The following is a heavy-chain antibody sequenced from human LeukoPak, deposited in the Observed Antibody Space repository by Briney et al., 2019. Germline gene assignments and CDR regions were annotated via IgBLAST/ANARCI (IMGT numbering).Heavy chain of an antibody. CDR1: GFTFDDYG. CDR2: ISYSGST. CDR3: ARHYYDSSGYWILDY. J-gene: IGHJ4*02. V-gene: IGHV4-59*01. D-gene: IGHD3-22*01. Sequence: GSLRLSCAASGFTFDDYGMSWIRQPPGKGLEYIGYISYSGSTNYNPSLTSRVTISVDTSKNQFSLKLSSVTAADTAVYYCARHYYDSSGYWILDYWGQGTLVTVSS.